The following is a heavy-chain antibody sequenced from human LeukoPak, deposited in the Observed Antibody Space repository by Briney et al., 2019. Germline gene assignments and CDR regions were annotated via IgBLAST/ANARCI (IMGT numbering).Heavy chain of an antibody. J-gene: IGHJ4*02. CDR2: IYHSGST. CDR1: GGSISSGGYS. D-gene: IGHD1-26*01. CDR3: ARAVRGGSYFHYFDY. Sequence: SETLSLTCAVSGGSISSGGYSWSWIRQPPGKGLEWIGYIYHSGSTYYNPSLESRVTISVDRSKNQFSLKLSSVTAADTAVYYCARAVRGGSYFHYFDYWGQGTLVTVSS. V-gene: IGHV4-30-2*01.